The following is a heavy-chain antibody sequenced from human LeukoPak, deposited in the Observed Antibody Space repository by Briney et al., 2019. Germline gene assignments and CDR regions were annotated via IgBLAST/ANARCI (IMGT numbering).Heavy chain of an antibody. CDR2: IDPNSGGT. J-gene: IGHJ5*02. CDR3: AREQGSNWFDP. D-gene: IGHD6-6*01. CDR1: GYTFTGYY. V-gene: IGHV1-2*02. Sequence: GAAVKVSCKASGYTFTGYYMHWERQAPGQGLEWMGWIDPNSGGTNYAQKFQGRVTMTRDSSISTACMELNRPRPDDTAVYYCAREQGSNWFDPWGQGTLVTVSS.